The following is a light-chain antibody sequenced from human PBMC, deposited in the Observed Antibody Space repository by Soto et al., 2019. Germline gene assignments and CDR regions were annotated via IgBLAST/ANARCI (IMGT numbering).Light chain of an antibody. CDR3: QQYNSYPWT. V-gene: IGKV1-5*01. Sequence: DIQMTQSPSTLSASVGDRVTITCRASQSISSRLTWYQQKPGKAPQLLIYDASSLKSGVPSRFSGSGSGTEFTLTVSSLQPDDFATYYYQQYNSYPWTFGQGTKVEIK. J-gene: IGKJ1*01. CDR2: DAS. CDR1: QSISSR.